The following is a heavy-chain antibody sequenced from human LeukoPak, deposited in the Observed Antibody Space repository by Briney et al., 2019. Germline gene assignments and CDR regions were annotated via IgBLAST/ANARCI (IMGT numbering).Heavy chain of an antibody. Sequence: PSGTLSLTCAVSGGSIGSSNWWSWVRQPPGKGLEWIGEIYHSGSTNYNPSLKSRVTISVDKSKNQFSLKLSSVTAADTAVYYCASLGYYDILTGSSTYAFDIWGQGTMVTVSS. CDR3: ASLGYYDILTGSSTYAFDI. J-gene: IGHJ3*02. V-gene: IGHV4-4*02. CDR2: IYHSGST. CDR1: GGSIGSSNW. D-gene: IGHD3-9*01.